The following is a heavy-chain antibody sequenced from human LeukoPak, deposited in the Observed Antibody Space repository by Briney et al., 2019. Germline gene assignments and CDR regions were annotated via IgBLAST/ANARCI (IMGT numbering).Heavy chain of an antibody. CDR1: GGTFSSYA. D-gene: IGHD1-26*01. CDR2: IIPILGIA. Sequence: GASVKVSCKASGGTFSSYAISWVRQAPGQGLEWMGRIIPILGIANYAQKFQGRVTITADKSTSTAYMELSSLRSEDTAVYYCARDAPRGASNYWGQGTLVTVSS. CDR3: ARDAPRGASNY. V-gene: IGHV1-69*04. J-gene: IGHJ4*02.